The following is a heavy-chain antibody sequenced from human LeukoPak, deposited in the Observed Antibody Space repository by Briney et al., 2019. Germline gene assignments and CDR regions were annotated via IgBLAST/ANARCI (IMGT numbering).Heavy chain of an antibody. CDR1: GFTFSSSW. J-gene: IGHJ4*02. V-gene: IGHV3-33*08. CDR3: ARDKSGFKDFDY. Sequence: PGGSLRLSCVASGFTFSSSWMAWVRQAPGKGLEWVAVIWYDGSNKYYADSVKGRFTISRDNSKNTLYLQMNSLRAEDMAVYYCARDKSGFKDFDYWGQGTLVTVSS. CDR2: IWYDGSNK. D-gene: IGHD3-3*01.